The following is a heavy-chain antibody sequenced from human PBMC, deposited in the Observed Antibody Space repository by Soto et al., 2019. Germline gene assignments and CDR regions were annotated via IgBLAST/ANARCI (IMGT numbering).Heavy chain of an antibody. Sequence: VASVKVSCKASGYTFTSYGISWVRQAPGQGLEWMGWISAYNGNTNYAQKLQGRVTMTTDTSTSTAYMELRSLRSDDTAVYYCARDGFGAAAAGTRWFDPWGQGTLVTVSS. CDR2: ISAYNGNT. J-gene: IGHJ5*02. V-gene: IGHV1-18*01. CDR1: GYTFTSYG. CDR3: ARDGFGAAAAGTRWFDP. D-gene: IGHD6-13*01.